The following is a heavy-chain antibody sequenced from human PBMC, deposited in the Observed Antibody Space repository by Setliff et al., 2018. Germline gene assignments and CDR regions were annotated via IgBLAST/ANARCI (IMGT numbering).Heavy chain of an antibody. D-gene: IGHD2-15*01. V-gene: IGHV1-18*01. CDR2: ISAYNGNT. CDR3: ARADVVVVAATHNDY. Sequence: ASVKVSCKASGYTFTSYGISWVRQAPGQGLEWMGWISAYNGNTNYAQKLQGRVTMTTDASTSTAYMELRSLRSDDTAVYYCARADVVVVAATHNDYWGQGTLVTVSS. CDR1: GYTFTSYG. J-gene: IGHJ4*02.